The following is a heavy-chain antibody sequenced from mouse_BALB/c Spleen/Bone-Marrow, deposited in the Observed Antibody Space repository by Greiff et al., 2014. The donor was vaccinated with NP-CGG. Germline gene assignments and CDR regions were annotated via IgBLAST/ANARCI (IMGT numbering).Heavy chain of an antibody. V-gene: IGHV1-63*02. CDR2: IYPGGGDT. J-gene: IGHJ4*01. Sequence: QVQLQESGAELVRPGTSVKMSCKAAGYTFSNYWICWVKQRPGHGLEWIGDIYPGGGDTNYSEKFKGKATLTADKSSSTAYMQLSSLTSEDSAVYYCASHGEAMDYWGQGTSVTVSS. CDR1: GYTFSNYW. CDR3: ASHGEAMDY.